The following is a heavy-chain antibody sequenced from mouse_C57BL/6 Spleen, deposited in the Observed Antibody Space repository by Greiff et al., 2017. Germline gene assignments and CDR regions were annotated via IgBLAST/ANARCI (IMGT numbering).Heavy chain of an antibody. CDR3: TRSEGYPYYAMDY. CDR1: GYTFTDYE. Sequence: QVQLQQSGAELVRPGASVTLSCKASGYTFTDYEMHWVKQTPVHGLEWIGAIDPETGGTAYNQKFKGKAILTADKSSSTAYMELRSLTSEDSAVXYCTRSEGYPYYAMDYWGQGTSVTVSS. CDR2: IDPETGGT. D-gene: IGHD2-2*01. V-gene: IGHV1-15*01. J-gene: IGHJ4*01.